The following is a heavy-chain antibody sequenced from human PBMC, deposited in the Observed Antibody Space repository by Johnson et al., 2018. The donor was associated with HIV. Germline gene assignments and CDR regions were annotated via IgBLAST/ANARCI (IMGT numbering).Heavy chain of an antibody. J-gene: IGHJ3*02. V-gene: IGHV3-20*04. CDR3: AKVARYGGSGWVDAFDI. D-gene: IGHD6-19*01. CDR2: INWNGDST. Sequence: VQLVESGGGVMQPGKSLRLSCAASGFTFNEYGMSWVRQVSGKGLEWVSAINWNGDSTSYADSVKGRFTISRDNSKNTVFLQMNTLRADDTAVYYCAKVARYGGSGWVDAFDIWGQGTMVTVS. CDR1: GFTFNEYG.